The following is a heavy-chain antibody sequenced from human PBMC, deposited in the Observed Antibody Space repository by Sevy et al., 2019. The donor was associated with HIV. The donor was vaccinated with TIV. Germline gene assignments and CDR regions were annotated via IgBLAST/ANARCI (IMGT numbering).Heavy chain of an antibody. CDR2: ISAGGGSV. J-gene: IGHJ4*02. CDR3: AREEITGFDY. Sequence: GGSLRLSCAASGFIFRTYAMTWVRQAPGKGLEWVSTISAGGGSVYYADSVKGRFNISRDNSNNRLYLQMNTLRAEDTAVYSCAREEITGFDYWGRGTLVTVSS. V-gene: IGHV3-23*01. CDR1: GFIFRTYA. D-gene: IGHD3-16*01.